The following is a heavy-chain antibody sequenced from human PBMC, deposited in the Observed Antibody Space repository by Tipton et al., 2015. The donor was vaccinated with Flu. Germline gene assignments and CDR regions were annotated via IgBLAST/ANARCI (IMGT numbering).Heavy chain of an antibody. CDR3: ARGPSAWSDYFKY. D-gene: IGHD6-19*01. V-gene: IGHV3-74*01. CDR2: LSFDGSTT. CDR1: GFSFSNW. J-gene: IGHJ4*02. Sequence: SLRLSCKESGFSFSNWMYWVRQAPGKGPVWVARLSFDGSTTSYEDSVRGRFTISRDNAKNTLYLQMNRLRGGDTAVYYCARGPSAWSDYFKYWGQGTLVTVAS.